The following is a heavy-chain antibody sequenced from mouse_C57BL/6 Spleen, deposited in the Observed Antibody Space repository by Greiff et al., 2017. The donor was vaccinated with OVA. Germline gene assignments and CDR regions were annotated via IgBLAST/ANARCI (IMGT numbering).Heavy chain of an antibody. CDR1: GYTFTSYW. D-gene: IGHD3-3*01. Sequence: QVQLQQPGAELVKPGASVKLSCKASGYTFTSYWMHWVKQRPGRGLEWIGRIDPNSGGTKYNEKFKSKATLTVDKPSSTADRQLMSLTSEGSAVYYCARERGGGHYYAMDYWGQGTSVTVSS. CDR2: IDPNSGGT. J-gene: IGHJ4*01. CDR3: ARERGGGHYYAMDY. V-gene: IGHV1-72*01.